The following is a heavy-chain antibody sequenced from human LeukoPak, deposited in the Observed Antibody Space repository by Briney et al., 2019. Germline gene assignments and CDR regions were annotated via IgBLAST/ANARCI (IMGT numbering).Heavy chain of an antibody. J-gene: IGHJ4*02. V-gene: IGHV3-23*01. CDR2: ISGSGGST. Sequence: GGSLRLSCAASGFTFSSYAMSWVRQAPGKGLEWVSAISGSGGSTYYADSVKGRFTISRDNSKNTLYLQMNSLRAEDTAVYYCAKDPGKFDKAVAGTFDYWGQGTLVTVSS. CDR1: GFTFSSYA. D-gene: IGHD6-19*01. CDR3: AKDPGKFDKAVAGTFDY.